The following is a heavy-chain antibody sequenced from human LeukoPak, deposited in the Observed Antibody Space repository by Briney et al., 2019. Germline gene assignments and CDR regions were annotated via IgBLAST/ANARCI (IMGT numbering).Heavy chain of an antibody. J-gene: IGHJ4*02. Sequence: ASVKVSFKSSGYTFTVYFMHWVRQAPGQGLEWMGWINPNIGATKYARKFQGRVTMTRDTSISTAYMELSWLRSDDTAVYYCARGQLTDDLDYWGQGTLVTVSS. V-gene: IGHV1-2*02. CDR2: INPNIGAT. D-gene: IGHD1-14*01. CDR1: GYTFTVYF. CDR3: ARGQLTDDLDY.